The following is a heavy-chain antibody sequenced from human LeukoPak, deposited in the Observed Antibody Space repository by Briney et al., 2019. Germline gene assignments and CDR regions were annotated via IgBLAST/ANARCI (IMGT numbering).Heavy chain of an antibody. Sequence: ASVKVSCKASGYTFTSYAMHWVRQAPGQRLEWMGWINAGNGNTKYSQKFQGRVTITRDMPTSTAYMELSSLRSEDTAVYYCAADGWELPVEYWGQGTLVTVSS. CDR3: AADGWELPVEY. J-gene: IGHJ4*02. CDR1: GYTFTSYA. CDR2: INAGNGNT. V-gene: IGHV1-3*01. D-gene: IGHD1-26*01.